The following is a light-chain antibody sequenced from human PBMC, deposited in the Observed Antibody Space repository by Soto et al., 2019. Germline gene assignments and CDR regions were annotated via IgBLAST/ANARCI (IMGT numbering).Light chain of an antibody. J-gene: IGLJ2*01. Sequence: QSALTQPASVSGSPGQSITISCTGTSSDVGGYNYVSWYQQHPGKAPKLMIYDVSYRPSGVSNRFSGSKSGNTASLTISGLQAEDEADYYCSSYTCSSTLVVFAGGTKLTVL. CDR3: SSYTCSSTLVV. V-gene: IGLV2-14*01. CDR1: SSDVGGYNY. CDR2: DVS.